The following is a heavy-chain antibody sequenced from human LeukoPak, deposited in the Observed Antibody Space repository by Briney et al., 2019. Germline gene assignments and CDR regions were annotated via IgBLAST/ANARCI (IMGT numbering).Heavy chain of an antibody. D-gene: IGHD2-15*01. CDR1: GFTFSSYG. Sequence: GRSLRLSCAASGFTFSSYGMHWVRQAPGKGLEWVAVIWYDGSNKYYADSMKGRFTISRDNSKNTLYLQMNSLRAEDTAVYYCARVDRHSTSTFDYWGQGTLVTVSS. J-gene: IGHJ4*02. CDR2: IWYDGSNK. CDR3: ARVDRHSTSTFDY. V-gene: IGHV3-33*01.